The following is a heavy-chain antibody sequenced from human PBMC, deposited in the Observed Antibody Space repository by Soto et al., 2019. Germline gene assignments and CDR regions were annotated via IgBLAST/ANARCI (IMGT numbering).Heavy chain of an antibody. V-gene: IGHV1-2*02. Sequence: ASVKVSCKTSGYTFTGHYIHWVRQAPQQGPEWMGEIGPESGATRYAQKFRGRVTMTMDTSITTVYMELKNLSPDDTAVYYCGRGRSGQIVVFYWGQGTPVTVSS. D-gene: IGHD1-26*01. CDR2: IGPESGAT. CDR1: GYTFTGHY. J-gene: IGHJ4*02. CDR3: GRGRSGQIVVFY.